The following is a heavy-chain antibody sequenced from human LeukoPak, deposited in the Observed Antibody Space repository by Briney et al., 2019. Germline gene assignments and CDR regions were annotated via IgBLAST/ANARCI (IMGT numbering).Heavy chain of an antibody. D-gene: IGHD3-3*01. CDR3: ARGQLNTYGFWSGHYYYYGMDV. CDR2: ISYDGSNK. J-gene: IGHJ6*02. CDR1: GFTFSSYA. V-gene: IGHV3-30*04. Sequence: GGSLRLSGAASGFTFSSYAMHWVRQAPGKGLEWVAVISYDGSNKYYADSVKGRFTISRDNSKNTLYLQMNSLRAEDTAVYYCARGQLNTYGFWSGHYYYYGMDVWGQGTTVTVSS.